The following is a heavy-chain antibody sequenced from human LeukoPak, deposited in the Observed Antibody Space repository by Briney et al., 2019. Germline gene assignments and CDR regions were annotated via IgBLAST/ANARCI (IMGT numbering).Heavy chain of an antibody. J-gene: IGHJ4*02. CDR2: IYYSGST. CDR1: GGSISSYY. D-gene: IGHD3-10*01. CDR3: ARGVNYYGSGSYYYFDY. V-gene: IGHV4-59*01. Sequence: PSETLSLTCTVSGGSISSYYWSWIRQPPGKGLEGIVYIYYSGSTNYNPSLKSRATISVDTSKNQFSLKLSSVTAADTAVYYCARGVNYYGSGSYYYFDYWGQGTLVTVSS.